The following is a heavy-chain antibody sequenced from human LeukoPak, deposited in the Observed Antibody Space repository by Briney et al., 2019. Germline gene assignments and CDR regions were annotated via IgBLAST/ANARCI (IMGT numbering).Heavy chain of an antibody. Sequence: GGSLRLSCAASGFTFSSYWMSWVRQAPGKGLEWVANIKKDGSEKYYVDSVKGRFTISRDNAKNSLYLQMNSLRAEDTAVYYCARARSYYDSSDYYYVYWGQGTLVTVSS. J-gene: IGHJ4*02. CDR2: IKKDGSEK. CDR3: ARARSYYDSSDYYYVY. V-gene: IGHV3-7*03. CDR1: GFTFSSYW. D-gene: IGHD3-22*01.